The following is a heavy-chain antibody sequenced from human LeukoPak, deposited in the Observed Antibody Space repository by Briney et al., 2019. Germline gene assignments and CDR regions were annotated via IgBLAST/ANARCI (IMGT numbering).Heavy chain of an antibody. J-gene: IGHJ4*02. CDR2: ISYDGSSK. CDR3: AKDRYSSSQADY. V-gene: IGHV3-30*18. Sequence: GGSLTLSCAASGFTLSRYGMHWVRPAPRKGLEWVAVISYDGSSKYYAGSVKGRFTISRDNSKNTLYLQMNRLRDEDTAVYYWAKDRYSSSQADYWGQETRVTV. CDR1: GFTLSRYG. D-gene: IGHD6-13*01.